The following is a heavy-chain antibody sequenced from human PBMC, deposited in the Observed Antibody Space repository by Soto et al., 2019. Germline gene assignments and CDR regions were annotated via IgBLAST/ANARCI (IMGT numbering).Heavy chain of an antibody. J-gene: IGHJ5*02. CDR2: IKSKATGGTT. D-gene: IGHD6-19*01. CDR3: NTWLGSGWSTSDR. V-gene: IGHV3-15*01. CDR1: GFTSSNAY. Sequence: EVQLVESGGGLVKPGGSLRLSCAASGFTSSNAYLTWVRQAPGKGLEWVGRIKSKATGGTTDYAAPVKGKFTISRDVSKNTLYLQMNSLTTEDTAMYYCNTWLGSGWSTSDRWGQGTMVTVPS.